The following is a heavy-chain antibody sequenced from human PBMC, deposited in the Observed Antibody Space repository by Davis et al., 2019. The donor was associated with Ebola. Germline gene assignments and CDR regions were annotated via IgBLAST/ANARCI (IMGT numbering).Heavy chain of an antibody. V-gene: IGHV3-48*02. CDR3: ARDRTWAGNPGPFDY. D-gene: IGHD1-1*01. J-gene: IGHJ4*02. Sequence: PGGSLRLSCAASGFTFSSYSMNWVRQAPGKGPEWVSYISSSSSTIYYADSVKGRFTISRDNAKNSLYLQMNSLRDEDTAVYYCARDRTWAGNPGPFDYWGQGTLVTVSS. CDR2: ISSSSSTI. CDR1: GFTFSSYS.